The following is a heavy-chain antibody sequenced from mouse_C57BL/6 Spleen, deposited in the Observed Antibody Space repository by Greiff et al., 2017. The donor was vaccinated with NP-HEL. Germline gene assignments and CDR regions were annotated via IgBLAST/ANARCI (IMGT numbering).Heavy chain of an antibody. Sequence: VQLQQPGAELVRPGSSVKLSCKASGYTFTSYWMDWVKQRPGQGLEWIGNIYPSDSETHYNQKFKDKATLTVDKSSSTAYMQLSSLTSDDSAVYYCARQIITTVVGYFDVWGTGTTVTVSS. D-gene: IGHD1-1*01. CDR1: GYTFTSYW. V-gene: IGHV1-61*01. CDR2: IYPSDSET. J-gene: IGHJ1*03. CDR3: ARQIITTVVGYFDV.